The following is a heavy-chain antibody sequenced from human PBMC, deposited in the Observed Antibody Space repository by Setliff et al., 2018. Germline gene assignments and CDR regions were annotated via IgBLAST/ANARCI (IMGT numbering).Heavy chain of an antibody. CDR1: GGSISNFY. CDR3: ARGEISWRGGAFAI. V-gene: IGHV4-4*07. CDR2: ISPGRSI. D-gene: IGHD3-3*01. J-gene: IGHJ3*02. Sequence: SETLSLTCSVSGGSISNFYWSWIRQPPGKGLEWIGSISPGRSINYNPSLRSRVTISGDKSKNQISLRLKSVTAADTAVYYWARGEISWRGGAFAIWGQGTMVTVSS.